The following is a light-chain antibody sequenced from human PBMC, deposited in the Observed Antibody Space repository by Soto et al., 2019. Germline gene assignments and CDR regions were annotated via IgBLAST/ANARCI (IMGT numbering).Light chain of an antibody. J-gene: IGLJ1*01. CDR1: SSDVGRYNY. CDR2: DVS. Sequence: QSALAQAASVSGSRGQSITISRTGTSSDVGRYNYVSWFQQHPGKFPKLIIYDVSNWPSGVSDRYSGSKSGNTASLTISGIHPEDEAVYYCSSFTGSSNFVFGTGTKLTVL. V-gene: IGLV2-14*03. CDR3: SSFTGSSNFV.